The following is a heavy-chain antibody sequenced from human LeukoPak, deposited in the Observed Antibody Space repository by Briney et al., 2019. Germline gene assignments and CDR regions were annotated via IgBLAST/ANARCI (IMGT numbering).Heavy chain of an antibody. V-gene: IGHV1-2*02. CDR2: INPNSGAT. D-gene: IGHD2-2*02. Sequence: ASVKVSCKASGYTFTIYYMHWVRQAPGQGLEWMGWINPNSGATSYAQRFQGRVTMTRDTSISTAYMELSGLTTDDTAVYYCARNPPYCTSTSCYNDYWGQGTLVTVSS. J-gene: IGHJ4*02. CDR3: ARNPPYCTSTSCYNDY. CDR1: GYTFTIYY.